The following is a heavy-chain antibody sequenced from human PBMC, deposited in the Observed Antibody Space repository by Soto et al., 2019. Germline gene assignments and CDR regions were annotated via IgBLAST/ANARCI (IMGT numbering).Heavy chain of an antibody. CDR3: AKETTNQEWLSDYYYGMDV. CDR2: ISYDGSNK. V-gene: IGHV3-30*18. D-gene: IGHD3-3*01. Sequence: GGSLRLSCAASGFTFNSYGMHWVRQAPGKGLEWVAVISYDGSNKYYADSVKGRFTISRDNSKNTLYLQMNSLRAEDTAVYYCAKETTNQEWLSDYYYGMDVWGQGTTVTVSS. CDR1: GFTFNSYG. J-gene: IGHJ6*02.